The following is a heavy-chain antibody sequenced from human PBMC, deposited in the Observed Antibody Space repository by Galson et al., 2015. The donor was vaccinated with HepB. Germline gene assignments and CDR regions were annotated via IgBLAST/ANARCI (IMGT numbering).Heavy chain of an antibody. J-gene: IGHJ6*02. CDR1: GFTVSSYA. D-gene: IGHD2-15*01. CDR2: ISYDGSNK. V-gene: IGHV3-30*04. Sequence: LRLSCAASGFTVSSYAMHWVRQAPGKGLEWVAVISYDGSNKYYADSVKGRFTMSRDNSKNTLYLQMNSLRAEDTAVYYCARDLGRPYCSGGRCSSNYYYYYGMDVWGQGTTVTVSS. CDR3: ARDLGRPYCSGGRCSSNYYYYYGMDV.